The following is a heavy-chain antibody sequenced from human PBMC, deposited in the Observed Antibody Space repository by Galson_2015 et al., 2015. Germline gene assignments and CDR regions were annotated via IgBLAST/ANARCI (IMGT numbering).Heavy chain of an antibody. Sequence: SLRLSCAASGFTFSNYEMNWVRQAPGRGLEWVSYITTSGSFTSYADSVKGRFTISRDNAKRSLFLQMNSLRAEDTAVYYCARDSVGATAYYYYHMDGWGKGTTVTVSS. CDR3: ARDSVGATAYYYYHMDG. J-gene: IGHJ6*03. V-gene: IGHV3-48*03. CDR2: ITTSGSFT. D-gene: IGHD1-26*01. CDR1: GFTFSNYE.